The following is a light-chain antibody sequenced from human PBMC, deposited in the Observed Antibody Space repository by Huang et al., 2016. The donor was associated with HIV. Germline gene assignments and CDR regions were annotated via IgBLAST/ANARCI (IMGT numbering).Light chain of an antibody. CDR1: QSVSTD. V-gene: IGKV3-15*01. CDR3: QQYSSWPQT. CDR2: GSS. Sequence: EIVMTQSPATLSVSPGERATPPCRASQSVSTDVAWYQQNPGQSPRLLIYGSSTGATGIPARVSGRGSGTEFTLTISSLQSGDFAVYYCQQYSSWPQTFGQGTKVEIK. J-gene: IGKJ1*01.